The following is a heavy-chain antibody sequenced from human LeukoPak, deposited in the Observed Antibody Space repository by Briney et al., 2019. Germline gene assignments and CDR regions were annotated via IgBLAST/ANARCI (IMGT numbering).Heavy chain of an antibody. CDR2: ISLSGYT. CDR1: GGSITSTNY. J-gene: IGHJ4*02. V-gene: IGHV4-4*02. CDR3: SRESGPFSPFGH. D-gene: IGHD1-26*01. Sequence: PSGTLSLTCGVSGGSITSTNYWRWVRQPPGQGLEWIGEISLSGYTGFNPSLRSRVTMSLDESQNHLSLNLASVTAADTAVYYCSRESGPFSPFGHWGQGILVTVT.